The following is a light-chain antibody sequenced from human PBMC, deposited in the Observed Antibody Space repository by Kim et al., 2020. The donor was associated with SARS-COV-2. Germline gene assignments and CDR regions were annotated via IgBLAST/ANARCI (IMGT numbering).Light chain of an antibody. Sequence: ASVGDRVTITCRASQSISSYLNWYQQKPGKAPNLLIYAASSLQSGVPSRFSGSGSGTDFTLTISSLQPEDFATYYCQQSYSTPFTFGGGTKVEIK. CDR2: AAS. V-gene: IGKV1-39*01. J-gene: IGKJ4*01. CDR3: QQSYSTPFT. CDR1: QSISSY.